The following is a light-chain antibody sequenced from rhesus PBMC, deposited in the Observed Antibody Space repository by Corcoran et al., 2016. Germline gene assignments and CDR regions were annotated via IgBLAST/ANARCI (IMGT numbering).Light chain of an antibody. CDR1: QGISNW. Sequence: DIQMTQSPSSLSASVGDRVTITCRASQGISNWLAWYQPNPGKAPKLLIYRASNLETGVPSRFSGSGSGTDFTLTIRSLQSEDFATYYCQQYTSSPFTFGPGTKLDIK. J-gene: IGKJ3*01. CDR2: RAS. CDR3: QQYTSSPFT. V-gene: IGKV1-69*01.